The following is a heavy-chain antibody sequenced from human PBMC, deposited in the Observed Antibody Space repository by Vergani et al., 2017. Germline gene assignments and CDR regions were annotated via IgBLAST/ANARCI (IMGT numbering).Heavy chain of an antibody. CDR1: GFMFSNYW. CDR2: IKQDGSEK. D-gene: IGHD4-17*01. CDR3: AIPSAPGDYDALDI. V-gene: IGHV3-7*01. Sequence: EVQLVESGGGLVQPGGSLRLSCAVSGFMFSNYWMNWVRQAPGKGLEWVANIKQDGSEKYYVDSVRGRFTISRDNAKNSLYLQMNSLRAEDTAVYHCAIPSAPGDYDALDIWGQGTMVTVSS. J-gene: IGHJ3*02.